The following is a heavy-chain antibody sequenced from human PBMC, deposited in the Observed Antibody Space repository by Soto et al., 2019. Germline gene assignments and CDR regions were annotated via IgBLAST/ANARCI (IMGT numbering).Heavy chain of an antibody. CDR2: FIPIIGSS. CDR3: ARGNALDI. Sequence: QLQLVQSGAEVKKPGSSVKVSCKATGGTFSSFSINRVRQAPGQGLEWMGGFIPIIGSSNYAQRFQGRLTITADDATSTAYLELGSLTSEDTAVFYCARGNALDIWGQGTWVTVSS. V-gene: IGHV1-69*01. J-gene: IGHJ3*02. CDR1: GGTFSSFS.